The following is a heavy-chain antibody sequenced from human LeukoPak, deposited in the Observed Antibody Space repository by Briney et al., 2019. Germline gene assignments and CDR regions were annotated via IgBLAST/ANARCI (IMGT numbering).Heavy chain of an antibody. CDR1: GFTFSNYG. D-gene: IGHD1-26*01. CDR3: AREVGRGFDY. CDR2: IRYDGSNK. J-gene: IGHJ4*02. V-gene: IGHV3-30*02. Sequence: GGSLRLSCAASGFTFSNYGIHWVRQAPGKGLEWVAFIRYDGSNKYYADSVKGRFTISRDNSKNTLDLQMNSLRSDDTAVYYCAREVGRGFDYWGQGTLVTVSS.